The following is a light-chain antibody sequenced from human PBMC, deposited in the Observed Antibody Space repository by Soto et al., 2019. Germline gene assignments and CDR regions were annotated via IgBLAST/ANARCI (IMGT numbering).Light chain of an antibody. CDR1: QSVSSN. CDR2: DAS. J-gene: IGKJ4*01. V-gene: IGKV3-11*01. Sequence: EIVMTQSPATLSVSPGERATLSCRASQSVSSNLAWYQHKPGQAPRLLIYDASNRATGIPARFSGSGSGTDFTLTISSLEPEDFAVYYCQQRSNWPLTFGGGTKVDIK. CDR3: QQRSNWPLT.